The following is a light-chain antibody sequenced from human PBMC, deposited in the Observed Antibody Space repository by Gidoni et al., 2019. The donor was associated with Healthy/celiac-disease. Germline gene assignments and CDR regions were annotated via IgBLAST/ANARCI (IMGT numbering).Light chain of an antibody. CDR3: QQYNSYSRT. CDR1: QSISSW. Sequence: DIQMPQSPSTLSASVGDRVTITCRASQSISSWLAWYQQKPGKAPKLLIYKASSLESGVPSRVSGSGSGTEFTLTSSSLQPDDFATYYCQQYNSYSRTFXQXTKVXIK. J-gene: IGKJ1*01. V-gene: IGKV1-5*03. CDR2: KAS.